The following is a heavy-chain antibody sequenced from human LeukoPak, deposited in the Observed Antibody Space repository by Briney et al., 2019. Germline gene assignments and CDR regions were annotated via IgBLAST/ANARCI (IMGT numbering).Heavy chain of an antibody. CDR3: ARAGLAAIILYYMDV. CDR2: IIPIFGTA. Sequence: ASVKVSCKASGYTFTGYYMHWVRQAPGQGLEWMGGIIPIFGTANYAQKFQGRVTITADESTSTAYMELNSLRAEDTAVYYCARAGLAAIILYYMDVWGKGTTVTVSS. D-gene: IGHD2-15*01. CDR1: GYTFTGYY. J-gene: IGHJ6*03. V-gene: IGHV1-69*13.